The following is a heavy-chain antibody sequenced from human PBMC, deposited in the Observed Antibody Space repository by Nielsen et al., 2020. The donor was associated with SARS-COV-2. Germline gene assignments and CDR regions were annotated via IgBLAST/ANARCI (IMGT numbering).Heavy chain of an antibody. CDR3: ARDDDNWGSLAY. V-gene: IGHV4-59*13. J-gene: IGHJ4*02. CDR2: IYYSGNT. D-gene: IGHD7-27*01. Sequence: SETLSLTCAVSGGSITTYYWHWIRQSTGKGLEWIGYIYYSGNTNYNPSLKSRVTISVDTSKNQFSLKLSSVTAADTAVYYCARDDDNWGSLAYWGQGTLVTVSS. CDR1: GGSITTYY.